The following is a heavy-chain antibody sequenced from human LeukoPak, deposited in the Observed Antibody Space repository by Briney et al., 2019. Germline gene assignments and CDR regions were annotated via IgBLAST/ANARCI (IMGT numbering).Heavy chain of an antibody. V-gene: IGHV3-72*01. J-gene: IGHJ4*02. CDR2: SRNKANSYTT. D-gene: IGHD1-26*01. Sequence: PGGSLRLSCAASGFSFSGHYMDWVRQAPGKGLEWVGRSRNKANSYTTEYAASVNGRFTISRDDSKNSLYLQMNSLKTEDTAVYYCARGGSASYPRQFDYWGQGTLVTVSS. CDR3: ARGGSASYPRQFDY. CDR1: GFSFSGHY.